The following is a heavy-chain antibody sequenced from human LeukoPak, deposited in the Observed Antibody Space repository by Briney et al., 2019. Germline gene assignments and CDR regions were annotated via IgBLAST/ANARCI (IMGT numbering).Heavy chain of an antibody. V-gene: IGHV4-59*08. CDR1: GGSISTYY. D-gene: IGHD6-19*01. Sequence: SETLSLTCTVSGGSISTYYWSWIRQPAGKGLEWIGHIYYSGSTNYNPSLKSRVTISVDTSNNQFSLKLTSVTAADTAVYYCARQVGYSSGWYIYWGQGTLVTVSS. CDR3: ARQVGYSSGWYIY. CDR2: IYYSGST. J-gene: IGHJ4*02.